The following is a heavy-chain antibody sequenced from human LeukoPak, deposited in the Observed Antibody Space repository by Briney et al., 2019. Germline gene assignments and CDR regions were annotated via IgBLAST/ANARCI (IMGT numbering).Heavy chain of an antibody. J-gene: IGHJ3*02. V-gene: IGHV4-59*11. CDR2: ISHIGRT. D-gene: IGHD4-17*01. CDR1: GDSFSSHY. CDR3: ARDLVTVTKGFDI. Sequence: PSETLSLTCAVSGDSFSSHYWTWIRQSPGTGLEWIGYISHIGRTNYNPSLKSRVAISIDTSKNQFSLKLRSVTAADTAVYYCARDLVTVTKGFDIWGQGTMVSVSS.